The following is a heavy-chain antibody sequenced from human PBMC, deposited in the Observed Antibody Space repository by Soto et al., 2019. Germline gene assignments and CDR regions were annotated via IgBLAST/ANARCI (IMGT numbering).Heavy chain of an antibody. CDR2: IWYDGSNK. CDR1: GFTFSSYV. D-gene: IGHD3-9*01. CDR3: ARGGILTGPPDEIDY. V-gene: IGHV3-33*01. Sequence: GGSLRLSCAASGFTFSSYVMHWVRQAPGKGLEWVAVIWYDGSNKYYADSVKGRFTISRDNSKNTLYLQMNSLRAEDTAVYYCARGGILTGPPDEIDYWGQGTLVTVSS. J-gene: IGHJ4*02.